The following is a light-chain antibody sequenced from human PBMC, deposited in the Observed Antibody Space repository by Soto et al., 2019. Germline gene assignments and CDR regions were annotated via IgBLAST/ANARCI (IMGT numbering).Light chain of an antibody. CDR2: KAS. V-gene: IGKV1-5*03. CDR1: QTISSW. Sequence: DIQMTQSPSTLSGSVGDRVTITCRASQTISSWLAWYQQKPGKAPKLLIYKASTLKSGVPSRFSGSGSGTEFTLTISSLQPDDFATYYCQQAYILPFSFGGGTKVDIK. J-gene: IGKJ4*01. CDR3: QQAYILPFS.